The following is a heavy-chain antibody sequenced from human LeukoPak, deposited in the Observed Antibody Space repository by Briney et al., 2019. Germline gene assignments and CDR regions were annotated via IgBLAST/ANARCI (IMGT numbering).Heavy chain of an antibody. CDR1: GGTFSSYA. D-gene: IGHD1-26*01. CDR3: ARFVVGATIAHDAFDI. J-gene: IGHJ3*02. CDR2: IIPILGIA. Sequence: GASVKVSCKASGGTFSSYAISWVRQAPGQGLESMGRIIPILGIANYAQKFQGRVTITADKSTSTAYMELSSLRSEDTAVYYCARFVVGATIAHDAFDIWGQGTMVTVSS. V-gene: IGHV1-69*04.